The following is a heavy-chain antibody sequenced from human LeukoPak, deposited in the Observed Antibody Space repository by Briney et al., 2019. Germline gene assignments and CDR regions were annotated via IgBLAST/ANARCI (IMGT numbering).Heavy chain of an antibody. CDR3: VRRDIYTTSSWGAFDI. D-gene: IGHD6-6*01. V-gene: IGHV3-30*02. CDR2: IRYDGSNK. Sequence: GGSLRLSCAASGFTFNNYGMHWVRQAPGKGLEWVAFIRYDGSNKYYADSVKGRFTISRDNSNNMVYLQMDSLRTDDTALYYCVRRDIYTTSSWGAFDIWGQGTLVTVSS. J-gene: IGHJ3*02. CDR1: GFTFNNYG.